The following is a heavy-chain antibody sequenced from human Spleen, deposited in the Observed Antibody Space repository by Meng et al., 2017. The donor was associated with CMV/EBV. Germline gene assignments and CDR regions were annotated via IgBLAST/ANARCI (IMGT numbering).Heavy chain of an antibody. J-gene: IGHJ4*02. CDR3: EFEKY. CDR2: ISYDGTKK. V-gene: IGHV3-30*04. Sequence: GESLKISCAASGVSFSTYAMHWVRQAPGKGLEWVSVISYDGTKKYYADSVKGRFTISRDNSKNTLYLQMNSLRAEDTAIYYCEFEKYWGQGTLVTVSS. CDR1: GVSFSTYA.